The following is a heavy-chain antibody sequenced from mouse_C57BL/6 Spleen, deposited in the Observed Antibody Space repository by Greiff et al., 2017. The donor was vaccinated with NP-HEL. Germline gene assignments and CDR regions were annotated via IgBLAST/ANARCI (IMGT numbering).Heavy chain of an antibody. CDR1: GFTFSDYG. Sequence: EVMLVESGGGLVKPGGSLKLSCAASGFTFSDYGMHWVRQAPEKGLEWVAYISSGSSTIYYADTVKGRFTISRDNAKNTLFLQMTSLRSEDTAMYYCARDYDGSSPWFAYWGQGTLVTVSA. CDR2: ISSGSSTI. CDR3: ARDYDGSSPWFAY. V-gene: IGHV5-17*01. J-gene: IGHJ3*01. D-gene: IGHD1-1*01.